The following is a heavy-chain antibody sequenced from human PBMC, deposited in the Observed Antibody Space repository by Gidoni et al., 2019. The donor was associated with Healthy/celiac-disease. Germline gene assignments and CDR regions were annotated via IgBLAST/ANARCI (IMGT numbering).Heavy chain of an antibody. Sequence: QVQLQESGPGLVKPSEPLSLTCTVSGGSIRSYYWSWIRQPAGKGLEWIGRIYTSGSTNYNPSLKSRVTMSVDTSKNQFSLKLSSVTAADTAVYYCAGSITMVRGDSYEYFQHWGQGTLVTVSS. D-gene: IGHD3-10*01. V-gene: IGHV4-4*07. CDR3: AGSITMVRGDSYEYFQH. J-gene: IGHJ1*01. CDR1: GGSIRSYY. CDR2: IYTSGST.